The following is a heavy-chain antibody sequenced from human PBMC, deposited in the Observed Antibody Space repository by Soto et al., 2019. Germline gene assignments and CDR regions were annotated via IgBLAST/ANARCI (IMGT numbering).Heavy chain of an antibody. J-gene: IGHJ5*02. CDR3: ARWSGYYPNWFDP. Sequence: PSETLSLTCTVSGGSISSGDYYWSWIRQPPGKGLEWIGYIYYSGSTYYNPSLKSRVTISVDTSKNQFSLKLSSVTAADTAVYYCARWSGYYPNWFDPWGQGTLVTVSS. V-gene: IGHV4-30-4*01. D-gene: IGHD3-3*01. CDR1: GGSISSGDYY. CDR2: IYYSGST.